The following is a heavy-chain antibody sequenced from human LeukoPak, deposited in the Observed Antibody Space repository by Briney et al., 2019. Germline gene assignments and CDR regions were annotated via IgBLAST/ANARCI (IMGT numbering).Heavy chain of an antibody. Sequence: ASVKVSCKASGYTFTSYDINWVRQATGQGLEWMGWMNPNSGNTGYAQKFQGRVTMTRNTSISTAYMELSSLRSEDTAVYYCARDGHYDFWSGIIQTAPYYFDYWGQGTLVTVSS. CDR3: ARDGHYDFWSGIIQTAPYYFDY. V-gene: IGHV1-8*01. J-gene: IGHJ4*02. CDR1: GYTFTSYD. D-gene: IGHD3-3*01. CDR2: MNPNSGNT.